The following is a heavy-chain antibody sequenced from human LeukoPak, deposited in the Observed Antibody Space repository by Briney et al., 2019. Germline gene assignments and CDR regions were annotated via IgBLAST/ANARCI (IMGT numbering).Heavy chain of an antibody. J-gene: IGHJ4*02. V-gene: IGHV4-59*01. D-gene: IGHD6-19*01. CDR3: ARSYNSGFYYFDY. CDR1: GGSISSYY. Sequence: SETLSLTCTVFGGSISSYYWTWIRQPPGKGLEWIGYIYYSGSTNYNPSLKSRVTISVDTSKNQFSLKLSSVTPADTAVYYCARSYNSGFYYFDYWGQGTLVTVSS. CDR2: IYYSGST.